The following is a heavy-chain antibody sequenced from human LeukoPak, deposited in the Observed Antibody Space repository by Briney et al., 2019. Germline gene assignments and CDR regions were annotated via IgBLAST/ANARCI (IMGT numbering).Heavy chain of an antibody. CDR1: GGSISSYY. J-gene: IGHJ6*03. CDR3: ARDKGYDFWSGYYSYYYYYMDV. Sequence: SETLSLTCTVSGGSISSYYWSWIRQPAGKGLEWIGRIYTSGSTNYNPSLKSRVTMSVDTSKNQFSLKLSSVTAADTAVYYCARDKGYDFWSGYYSYYYYYMDVWGKGTTVTVSS. V-gene: IGHV4-4*07. D-gene: IGHD3-3*01. CDR2: IYTSGST.